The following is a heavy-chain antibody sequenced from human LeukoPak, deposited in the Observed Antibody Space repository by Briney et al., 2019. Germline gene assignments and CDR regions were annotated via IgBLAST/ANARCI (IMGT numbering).Heavy chain of an antibody. CDR3: ARDLDDGVCSGGSCYSAIGFDY. V-gene: IGHV3-21*01. CDR2: ISSSSSYI. J-gene: IGHJ4*02. CDR1: GFTFSSYS. D-gene: IGHD2-15*01. Sequence: PGGSLRLSCAASGFTFSSYSMNWVRQAPGKGLEWVSSISSSSSYIYYADSVKGRFTISRDNAKNSLYLQMNSLRAEETAVYYCARDLDDGVCSGGSCYSAIGFDYWGQGTLVTVSS.